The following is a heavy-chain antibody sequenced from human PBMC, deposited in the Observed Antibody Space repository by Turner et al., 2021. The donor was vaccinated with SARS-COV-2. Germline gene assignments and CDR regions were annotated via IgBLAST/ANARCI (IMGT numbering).Heavy chain of an antibody. Sequence: QVQLVPSGAEVKKPGASVKVSCKVSGYTLIELSMHWVRRAPGKGLECMGGIDSEDVETIYAQMSQGRDTMTEDTSTDTAYMEPSSLRSEDTAVYYCATVFAIFGAVHLDYWGQGTLVTVSS. CDR3: ATVFAIFGAVHLDY. CDR1: GYTLIELS. D-gene: IGHD3-3*01. J-gene: IGHJ4*02. CDR2: IDSEDVET. V-gene: IGHV1-24*01.